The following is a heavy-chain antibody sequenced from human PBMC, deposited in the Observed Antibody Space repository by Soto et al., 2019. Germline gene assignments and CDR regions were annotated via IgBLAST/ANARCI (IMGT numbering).Heavy chain of an antibody. Sequence: GGSLRLSCAASGVTVSSNYMSWVRQAPGKGLEWVSVIYSGGSTYYADSVKGRFTISRDNSKNTLYLQMNSLRAEDTAVYYCARMNGGYYYYGLDVSGQGTTVTVSS. CDR2: IYSGGST. CDR1: GVTVSSNY. J-gene: IGHJ6*02. CDR3: ARMNGGYYYYGLDV. V-gene: IGHV3-66*01. D-gene: IGHD2-8*01.